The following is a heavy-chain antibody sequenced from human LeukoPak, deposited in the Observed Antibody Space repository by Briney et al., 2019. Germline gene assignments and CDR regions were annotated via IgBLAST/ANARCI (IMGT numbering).Heavy chain of an antibody. Sequence: GGSLRLSCAASGFTLSSYGMHWVRQAPGKGLEWVAVISFDGSNKYYADSVNGRFTISRDNPKNTMYLQMNSLGAEDTAVYYCEKVPDRGRSGSYYGYFDYWGQGTLVTVSS. CDR1: GFTLSSYG. CDR3: EKVPDRGRSGSYYGYFDY. CDR2: ISFDGSNK. D-gene: IGHD1-26*01. J-gene: IGHJ4*02. V-gene: IGHV3-30*18.